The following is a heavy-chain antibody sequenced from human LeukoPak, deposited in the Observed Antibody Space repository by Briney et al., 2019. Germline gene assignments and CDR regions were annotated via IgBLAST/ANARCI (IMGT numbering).Heavy chain of an antibody. CDR3: AKDRYGDYEAPFHYYMDV. J-gene: IGHJ6*03. D-gene: IGHD5-12*01. V-gene: IGHV1-2*02. CDR1: GDTFSGFY. CDR2: INPNSCVT. Sequence: ASVRVSCKASGDTFSGFYIHWVRQAPGQGLEWMGWINPNSCVTNYAQKLQGRVTITRDTSIDTAYMQLSRLRSDDTAVYYCAKDRYGDYEAPFHYYMDVWGRGTTVTVSS.